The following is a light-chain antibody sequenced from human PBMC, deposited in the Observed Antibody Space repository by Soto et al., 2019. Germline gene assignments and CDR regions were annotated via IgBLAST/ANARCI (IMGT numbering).Light chain of an antibody. J-gene: IGKJ1*01. CDR2: DAS. Sequence: DIEMTQSPPILSVSPGEGATLSCRASQRISTNLAWYQHIPGQAPRLLIYDASNRATGIPARFSGSGSGTDFTLTISSLQSEDFAVYYCQQYNDWPRTFGQGTKVDI. V-gene: IGKV3D-15*01. CDR3: QQYNDWPRT. CDR1: QRISTN.